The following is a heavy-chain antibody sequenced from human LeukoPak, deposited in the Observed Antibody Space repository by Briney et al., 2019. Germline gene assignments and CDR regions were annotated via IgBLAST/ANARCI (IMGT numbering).Heavy chain of an antibody. CDR1: GFTFSSYA. CDR3: AKEVITMIVVAAYFDY. V-gene: IGHV3-23*01. CDR2: ISGSGGST. J-gene: IGHJ4*02. D-gene: IGHD3-22*01. Sequence: PGGSLRLSCAASGFTFSSYAMSWVRQAPGKGPEWVSAISGSGGSTYYADSVKGRFTISRDNSKNTLYLQMNSLRAEDTAVYYCAKEVITMIVVAAYFDYWGQGTLVTVSS.